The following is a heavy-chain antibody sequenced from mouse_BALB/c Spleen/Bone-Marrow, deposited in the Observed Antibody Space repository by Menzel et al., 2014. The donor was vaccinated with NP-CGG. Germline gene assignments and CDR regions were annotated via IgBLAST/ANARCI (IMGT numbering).Heavy chain of an antibody. CDR1: GYAFSSSW. Sequence: QVQLKQSGPELVKPGASVKISCKASGYAFSSSWMNWVEQRPGQGLEWIGRIYPGDGDTNYNGKFKGKATLTADKSSSTAYMQLSSLTSVDSAVYFCARDYGSSYGGVDYWGQGTTLTVSS. J-gene: IGHJ2*01. D-gene: IGHD1-1*01. V-gene: IGHV1-82*01. CDR3: ARDYGSSYGGVDY. CDR2: IYPGDGDT.